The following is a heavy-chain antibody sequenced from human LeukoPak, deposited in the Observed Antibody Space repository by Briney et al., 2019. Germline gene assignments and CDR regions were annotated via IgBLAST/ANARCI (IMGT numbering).Heavy chain of an antibody. CDR3: ARDLVSMVRGEAYNWFDP. CDR2: IYYSGST. Sequence: SETLSLTCTVSGGSISSYYWSWIRQPPGKGLEWIGYIYYSGSTNYNPSLKSRVTISVDTSKNQFSLKLSSVTAADTAVYCCARDLVSMVRGEAYNWFDPWGQGTLVTVSS. D-gene: IGHD3-10*01. CDR1: GGSISSYY. J-gene: IGHJ5*02. V-gene: IGHV4-59*01.